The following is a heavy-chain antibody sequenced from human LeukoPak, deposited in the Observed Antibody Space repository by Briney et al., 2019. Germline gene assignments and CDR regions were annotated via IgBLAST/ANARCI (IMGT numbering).Heavy chain of an antibody. J-gene: IGHJ3*02. D-gene: IGHD2-2*01. CDR2: ISAYNGNT. Sequence: ASVKVSCKASGYTFTSYGISWVRQAPGQGLEWMGWISAYNGNTKYAQKFQGRVTMTTDTSTSTAYMELRSLRSDETAVYYCARLRRAYCSSTSCHPDAFDIWGQGTMVTVSS. CDR3: ARLRRAYCSSTSCHPDAFDI. V-gene: IGHV1-18*01. CDR1: GYTFTSYG.